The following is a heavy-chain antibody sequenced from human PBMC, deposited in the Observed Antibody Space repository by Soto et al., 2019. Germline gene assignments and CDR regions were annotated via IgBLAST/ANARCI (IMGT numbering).Heavy chain of an antibody. CDR1: GFTFSSYW. V-gene: IGHV3-7*01. Sequence: GGSLRLSCAASGFTFSSYWMSWVRQAPGKGLEWVANVKQDGSEKYYVDSVKGRFTISRDNAKNSLYLQMNSLRAEDTAVYYCARDPTSSSWSSYYYGMDVWGQGTTVTVSS. CDR2: VKQDGSEK. CDR3: ARDPTSSSWSSYYYGMDV. D-gene: IGHD6-13*01. J-gene: IGHJ6*02.